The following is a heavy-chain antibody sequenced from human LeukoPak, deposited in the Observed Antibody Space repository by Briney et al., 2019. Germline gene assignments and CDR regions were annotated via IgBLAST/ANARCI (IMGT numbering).Heavy chain of an antibody. Sequence: GGSLRLSCAASGFTFSSYGMHWVRQAPGKGLEWVAVISYDGSNKYYADSVKGRFTISRDNSKNTLYLQMNSLRAKDTAVYYCAKGIAVAGFRGYYYYGMDVWGQGTTVTVSS. V-gene: IGHV3-30*18. J-gene: IGHJ6*02. CDR2: ISYDGSNK. D-gene: IGHD6-19*01. CDR3: AKGIAVAGFRGYYYYGMDV. CDR1: GFTFSSYG.